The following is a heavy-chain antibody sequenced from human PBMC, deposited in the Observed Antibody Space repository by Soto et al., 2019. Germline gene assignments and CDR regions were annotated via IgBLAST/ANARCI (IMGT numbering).Heavy chain of an antibody. CDR2: ISTYNGDT. V-gene: IGHV1-18*01. CDR3: AREGVAPYYYYGMDV. J-gene: IGHJ6*02. D-gene: IGHD5-12*01. Sequence: VSVKVSCKASGYTFTRSGISWVRQAPGQGLEWMGWISTYNGDTNYAQTFQGRVTMTTDTSTSTVHMEVRSLRSDDTAVYYCAREGVAPYYYYGMDVWGQGTPVTSP. CDR1: GYTFTRSG.